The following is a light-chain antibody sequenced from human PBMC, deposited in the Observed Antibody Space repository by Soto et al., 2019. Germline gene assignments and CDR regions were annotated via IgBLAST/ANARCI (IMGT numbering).Light chain of an antibody. V-gene: IGKV2-28*01. Sequence: DIVMTLSPLSLPVTPGEPASISCRSSQSLLHSNGYNYLDWYLQKPGQSPQLLLYFGSNRNAGVPERLSVSGSCTDFTLENSRVEAEDVGVYYCRQALQSPLSFGGGTKVEIK. CDR3: RQALQSPLS. CDR2: FGS. J-gene: IGKJ4*01. CDR1: QSLLHSNGYNY.